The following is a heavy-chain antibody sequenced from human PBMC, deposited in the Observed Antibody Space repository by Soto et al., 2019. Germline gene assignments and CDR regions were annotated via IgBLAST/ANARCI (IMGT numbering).Heavy chain of an antibody. Sequence: GGSLRLSCAASGFTFSDYYMSWIRQAPGKGLEWIGYSSNSGSFTGYADSVKGRFSISRDNAKKSLYLQINSLRGEDTAIYYCVRSGDNYNLLDYWGQGTPVTVSS. CDR1: GFTFSDYY. D-gene: IGHD1-1*01. CDR2: SSNSGSFT. J-gene: IGHJ4*02. CDR3: VRSGDNYNLLDY. V-gene: IGHV3-11*06.